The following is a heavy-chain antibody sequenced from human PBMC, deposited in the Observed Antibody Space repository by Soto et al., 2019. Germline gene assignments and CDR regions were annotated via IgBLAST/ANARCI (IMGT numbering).Heavy chain of an antibody. CDR1: WFSLPTFGTS. D-gene: IGHD2-8*01. Sequence: GPKLVSPAQNLTLNWTLSWFSLPTFGTSVNWIRQPPGKDLGVLARIVWDDDKYYITALKTRLTICKDTSKNQVVLKMTNMDPADTSTYYCARFLYDTGSSEIDIWGQGNVVTVSS. J-gene: IGHJ4*02. CDR2: IVWDDDK. V-gene: IGHV2-70*11. CDR3: ARFLYDTGSSEIDI.